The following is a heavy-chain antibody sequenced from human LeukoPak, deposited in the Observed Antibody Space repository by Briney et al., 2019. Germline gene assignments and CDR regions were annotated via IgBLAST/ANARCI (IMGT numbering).Heavy chain of an antibody. CDR2: INHSGST. V-gene: IGHV4-34*01. D-gene: IGHD3-10*01. CDR1: VGSFSGYY. J-gene: IGHJ6*04. CDR3: ARGYYGSGRHCCLMDV. Sequence: PSETLSLTCAVYVGSFSGYYWSWIRQPPGKGLEWIGEINHSGSTNYNSSLKSRVTISVDTSKNQFSLKLSSVTAADTAVYYCARGYYGSGRHCCLMDVWGKGTTITVSA.